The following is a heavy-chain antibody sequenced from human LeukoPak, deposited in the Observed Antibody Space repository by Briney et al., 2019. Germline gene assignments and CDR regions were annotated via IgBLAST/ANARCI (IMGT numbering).Heavy chain of an antibody. CDR3: ARDLSDSSGYAFDI. D-gene: IGHD3-22*01. Sequence: SQTLSLTCTVSGGSITSGGYCWSWIRQPPGKGLEWVGYIYHSGSTYYNPSLKNRVTISVDRSKNQFSLKLSSVTAADAAVYYCARDLSDSSGYAFDIWGQGTMVTVSS. CDR2: IYHSGST. V-gene: IGHV4-30-2*01. CDR1: GGSITSGGYC. J-gene: IGHJ3*02.